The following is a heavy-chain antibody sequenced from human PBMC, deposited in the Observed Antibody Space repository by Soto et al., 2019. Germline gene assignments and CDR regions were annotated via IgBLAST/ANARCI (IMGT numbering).Heavy chain of an antibody. V-gene: IGHV4-31*03. CDR1: GGSISSGGYY. CDR3: ARSWSHSSSWYEPFDY. Sequence: PSETLSLTCTVSGGSISSGGYYWSWIRQHPGKGLEWIGYIYYSGSTYYNPSLKSRVTISVDTSKNQFSLKLSSVTAADTAVYYCARSWSHSSSWYEPFDYWGQGTLVTVSS. J-gene: IGHJ4*02. D-gene: IGHD6-13*01. CDR2: IYYSGST.